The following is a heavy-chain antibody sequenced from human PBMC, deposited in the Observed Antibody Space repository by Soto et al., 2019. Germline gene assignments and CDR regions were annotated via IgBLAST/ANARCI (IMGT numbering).Heavy chain of an antibody. V-gene: IGHV1-69*04. CDR1: GGTFSSYT. J-gene: IGHJ5*02. CDR3: ARENIVVVTAIEFDP. Sequence: GASVKVSCKASGGTFSSYTISWVRQAPGQGLEWMGRIIPILGIANYAQKFQGRVTITADKSTSTAYMELSSLRSEDTAVYYCARENIVVVTAIEFDPWGQGTLVTVSS. D-gene: IGHD2-21*02. CDR2: IIPILGIA.